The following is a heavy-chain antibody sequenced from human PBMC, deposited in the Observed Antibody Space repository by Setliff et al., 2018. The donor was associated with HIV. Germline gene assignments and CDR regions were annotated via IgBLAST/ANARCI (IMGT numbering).Heavy chain of an antibody. Sequence: ASVKVSCKTSGYTFTNYNIIWVRQAPGQGLEWMGWISAYNGNTKYGQNVQGRVTMTTDTSVSTAYLELRSLRSDDTAVYYCARDVVGKEYDLQPWGQGTLVTVSS. V-gene: IGHV1-18*01. CDR3: ARDVVGKEYDLQP. CDR2: ISAYNGNT. CDR1: GYTFTNYN. D-gene: IGHD1-26*01. J-gene: IGHJ4*02.